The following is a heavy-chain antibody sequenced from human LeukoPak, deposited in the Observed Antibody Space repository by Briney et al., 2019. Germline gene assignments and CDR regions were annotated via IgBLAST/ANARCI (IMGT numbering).Heavy chain of an antibody. CDR1: GGTFSSYA. CDR3: ARDIRWLPSS. V-gene: IGHV1-69*13. CDR2: IIPIFGTA. D-gene: IGHD4-17*01. Sequence: ASVTVSCKASGGTFSSYAISWVRQAPGQGLEWMGGIIPIFGTANYAQKFQGRVTITADESTSTAYMELSSLRSEDTAVYYCARDIRWLPSSWGQGTLVTVSS. J-gene: IGHJ5*02.